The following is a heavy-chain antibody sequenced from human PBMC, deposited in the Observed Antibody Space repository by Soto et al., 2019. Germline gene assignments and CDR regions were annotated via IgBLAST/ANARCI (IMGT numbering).Heavy chain of an antibody. CDR3: AKDSPPDIVVVVAAVDI. CDR1: GFTFSSYA. CDR2: ISGSGGST. Sequence: EVQLLESGGGLVQPGGSLRLSCAASGFTFSSYAMSWVRQAPGKGLEWVSAISGSGGSTYYADSVKGRFTISRDNSKNTLYLQMNSLGAEDTAVYYCAKDSPPDIVVVVAAVDIWGQGTMVTVSS. J-gene: IGHJ3*02. D-gene: IGHD2-15*01. V-gene: IGHV3-23*01.